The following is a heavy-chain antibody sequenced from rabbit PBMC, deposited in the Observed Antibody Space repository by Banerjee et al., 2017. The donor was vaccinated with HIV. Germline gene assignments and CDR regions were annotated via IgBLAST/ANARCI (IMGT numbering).Heavy chain of an antibody. J-gene: IGHJ6*01. CDR1: GVSFSSGYD. Sequence: QQLAESRGGLVKPGASLTLTCKASGVSFSSGYDMCWVRQAPGKGLEWIACIYTGNSKTYYANWAKGRFTISKTSFSTVTLKTTSFTPSQPDAHSCASHAFTAHDDWGQGTLVTVS. V-gene: IGHV1S40*01. D-gene: IGHD3-1*01. CDR2: IYTGNSKT. CDR3: ASHAFTAHDD.